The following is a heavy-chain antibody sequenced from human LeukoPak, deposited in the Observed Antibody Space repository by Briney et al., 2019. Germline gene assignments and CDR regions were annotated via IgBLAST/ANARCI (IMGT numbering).Heavy chain of an antibody. D-gene: IGHD6-19*01. J-gene: IGHJ4*02. CDR2: INPNSGGT. V-gene: IGHV1-2*06. Sequence: GASVKVSCKASGYTFTGYYMHWVRQAPGQGLEWMGRINPNSGGTNYAQKFQGRVTMTRDTSISTAYMELSRLRSDDTAVYYCARTRYSSGWYGSLRSYYFDYWGQGTLVTVSS. CDR1: GYTFTGYY. CDR3: ARTRYSSGWYGSLRSYYFDY.